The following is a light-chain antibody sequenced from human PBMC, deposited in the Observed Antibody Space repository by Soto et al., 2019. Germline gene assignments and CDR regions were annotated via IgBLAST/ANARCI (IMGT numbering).Light chain of an antibody. J-gene: IGLJ2*01. Sequence: QSALTQPPSASGSPGQSVTISCTGTISVVGGYNYVSWYQQYPGKAPKLIIYEVTKRPSGVPERFSGSKSGNTASLTVSGLQAEDEADYYCSSYASSNVVLLGGGTKVTVL. CDR3: SSYASSNVVL. CDR1: ISVVGGYNY. CDR2: EVT. V-gene: IGLV2-8*01.